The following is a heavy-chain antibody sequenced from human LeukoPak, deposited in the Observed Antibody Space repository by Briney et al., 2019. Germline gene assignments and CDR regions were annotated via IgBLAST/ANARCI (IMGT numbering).Heavy chain of an antibody. CDR1: GSTFSSYA. CDR2: ISGSGGST. D-gene: IGHD2-15*01. Sequence: GGSLRLSCAASGSTFSSYAMSWVRQAPGKGLEWVSAISGSGGSTYYADSVKGRFAISRDNSKNTLYLQMNSLRAEDTAVYYCAKRYCSGGSCYPNYWGQGTLVTVSS. V-gene: IGHV3-23*01. CDR3: AKRYCSGGSCYPNY. J-gene: IGHJ4*02.